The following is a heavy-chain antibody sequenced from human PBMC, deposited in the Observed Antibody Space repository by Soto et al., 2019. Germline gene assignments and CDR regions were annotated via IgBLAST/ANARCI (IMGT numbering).Heavy chain of an antibody. CDR1: GGSITSGGYS. CDR3: ASGSGNYRNFAS. Sequence: QVQLQESGPGLVKPSQTLSLTCYVSGGSITSGGYSWTWIRHQPGKALQWIGYIFDSASAYYNPWLKSPITISVDTGKNLVSMELGSVPAADTVVYYCASGSGNYRNFASWGQGTLVSVSS. V-gene: IGHV4-31*02. J-gene: IGHJ4*02. D-gene: IGHD3-22*01. CDR2: IFDSASA.